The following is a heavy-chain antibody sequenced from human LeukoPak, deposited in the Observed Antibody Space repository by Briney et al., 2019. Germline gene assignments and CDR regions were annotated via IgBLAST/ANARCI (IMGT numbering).Heavy chain of an antibody. CDR2: INYSGGT. D-gene: IGHD5-18*01. V-gene: IGHV4-39*01. J-gene: IGHJ5*02. Sequence: SETLSLTCTVSSGSISSGTYYWGWVRQPPGKGLEWIGSINYSGGTYYNPSLKSRVTISVDTSKNQFSLKLSSVTAADTAVYYCARQDTDSYGYALTLDWFDPWGQGTLVTVSS. CDR3: ARQDTDSYGYALTLDWFDP. CDR1: SGSISSGTYY.